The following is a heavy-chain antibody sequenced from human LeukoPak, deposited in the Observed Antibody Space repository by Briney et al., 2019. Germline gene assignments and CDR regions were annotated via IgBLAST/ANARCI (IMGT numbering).Heavy chain of an antibody. D-gene: IGHD3-16*01. Sequence: PSETLSLTCAVYGGSFSGYYWSWIRQPPGKGLEWIGEINHSGSTNYNPSLKSRVTISVDTSKNQFSLKLSSVTAADTAVYYCARAGFTGDLDYWGQGTLVTVSS. CDR3: ARAGFTGDLDY. CDR2: INHSGST. V-gene: IGHV4-34*01. J-gene: IGHJ4*02. CDR1: GGSFSGYY.